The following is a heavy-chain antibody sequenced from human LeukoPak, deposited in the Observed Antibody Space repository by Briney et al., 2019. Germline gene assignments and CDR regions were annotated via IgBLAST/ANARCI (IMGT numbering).Heavy chain of an antibody. Sequence: GGSLRLSCAASGFPFNAYWMTWVRQAPGKGLEWVANIRQDGDTKYYVDSVKGRFTISRDNAMNSLYLQMNSLRAEDTAIYYCARSLPYGTTWYGRSDFWGQGTMVTVSS. V-gene: IGHV3-7*03. CDR1: GFPFNAYW. J-gene: IGHJ4*02. D-gene: IGHD6-13*01. CDR2: IRQDGDTK. CDR3: ARSLPYGTTWYGRSDF.